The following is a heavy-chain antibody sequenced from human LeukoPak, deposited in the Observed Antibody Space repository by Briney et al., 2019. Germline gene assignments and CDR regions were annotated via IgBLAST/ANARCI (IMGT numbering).Heavy chain of an antibody. CDR3: ARDLAATGLFDY. J-gene: IGHJ4*02. V-gene: IGHV4-31*03. Sequence: SQTLSLTCTVSGGSIGSGGHYWSWIRQHPGKGLEWIGYIYYSGSTYYNPSLKSRVTISVDTSKNQFSLKLSSVTAADTAVYYCARDLAATGLFDYWGQGTLVTVSS. CDR1: GGSIGSGGHY. CDR2: IYYSGST. D-gene: IGHD6-13*01.